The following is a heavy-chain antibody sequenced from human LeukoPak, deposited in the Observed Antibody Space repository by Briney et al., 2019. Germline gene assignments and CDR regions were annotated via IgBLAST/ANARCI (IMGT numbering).Heavy chain of an antibody. CDR3: ARDRRDGVYYYGMDV. Sequence: GGFLRLSCAASGFTFSSYAMHWVRQAPGKGLEYVSGISSNGDSTYYANSVKGRFTISRDNSKKTLYLQVGSLRAEDMAVYYCARDRRDGVYYYGMDVWGQGTTVTVSS. J-gene: IGHJ6*02. CDR2: ISSNGDST. CDR1: GFTFSSYA. D-gene: IGHD3-10*01. V-gene: IGHV3-64*01.